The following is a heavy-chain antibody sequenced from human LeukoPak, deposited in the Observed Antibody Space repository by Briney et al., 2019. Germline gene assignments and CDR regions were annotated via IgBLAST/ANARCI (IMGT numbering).Heavy chain of an antibody. J-gene: IGHJ4*02. D-gene: IGHD1-26*01. V-gene: IGHV3-21*01. CDR3: ARHYSVSYSPFDY. Sequence: GGSLRLSCAASGFTFSRYSMNWVRQAPGKGVEWVSSIRSSSSYIYYADSVKGGFNISRDNAKNSLYVKMKSMRAEDTAMYYCARHYSVSYSPFDYWGQGTLVTVSS. CDR2: IRSSSSYI. CDR1: GFTFSRYS.